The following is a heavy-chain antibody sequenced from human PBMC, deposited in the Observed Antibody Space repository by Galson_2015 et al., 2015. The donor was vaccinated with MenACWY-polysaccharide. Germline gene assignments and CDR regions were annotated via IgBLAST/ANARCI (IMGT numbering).Heavy chain of an antibody. D-gene: IGHD3-22*01. CDR3: ARPKEDSSGYYQDAFEV. CDR1: GFTVSRAY. Sequence: SLRLSCAASGFTVSRAYLNWVRQAPGKGLEWVSGIYGAGTASYADSVKGRCTISRDNSKNTVDLQINGLRVEDTAVYYCARPKEDSSGYYQDAFEVWGQGTTVLVSS. V-gene: IGHV3-53*01. J-gene: IGHJ3*01. CDR2: IYGAGTA.